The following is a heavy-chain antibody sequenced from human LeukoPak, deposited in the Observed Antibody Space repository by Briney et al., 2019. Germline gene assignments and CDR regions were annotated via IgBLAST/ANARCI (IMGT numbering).Heavy chain of an antibody. CDR1: GYTFTGYY. J-gene: IGHJ3*02. Sequence: GASVKVSCKASGYTFTGYYMHWVRQAPGQGLEWMGIINPSGGSTSYAQKFQGRVTMTRDMSTSTVYMELSSLRSEDTAVYYCAGGYSGWYYAFDIWGQGTMVTVSS. V-gene: IGHV1-46*01. D-gene: IGHD6-19*01. CDR3: AGGYSGWYYAFDI. CDR2: INPSGGST.